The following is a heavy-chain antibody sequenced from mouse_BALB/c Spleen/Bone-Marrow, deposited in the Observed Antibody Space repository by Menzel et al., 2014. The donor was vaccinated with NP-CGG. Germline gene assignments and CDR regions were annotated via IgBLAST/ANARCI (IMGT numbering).Heavy chain of an antibody. D-gene: IGHD1-1*01. CDR2: IDPANGNT. J-gene: IGHJ1*01. Sequence: EVQGVESGAELVKPGASVKLSCTASGFNIKDTYMHWVKERPEQGLEWIGRIDPANGNTKYDPKFQGKATITADTSSNTAYLQLSSLTSEDTVVYYCVYGRDWYFDVWGAGTTVTVSS. CDR1: GFNIKDTY. V-gene: IGHV14-3*02. CDR3: VYGRDWYFDV.